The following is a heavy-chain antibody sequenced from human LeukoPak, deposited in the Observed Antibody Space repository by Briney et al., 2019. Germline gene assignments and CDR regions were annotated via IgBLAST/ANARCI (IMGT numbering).Heavy chain of an antibody. CDR1: GYTFTGYY. CDR3: ARESSFWYSSSSGPFDY. Sequence: ASVKVSCKASGYTFTGYYMHWVRQAPGQGLEWMGWISAYNGNTNYAQKPQGRVTMTTDTSTSTAYMELRSLRSDDTAVYYCARESSFWYSSSSGPFDYWGQGTLVTVSS. J-gene: IGHJ4*02. D-gene: IGHD6-6*01. CDR2: ISAYNGNT. V-gene: IGHV1-18*04.